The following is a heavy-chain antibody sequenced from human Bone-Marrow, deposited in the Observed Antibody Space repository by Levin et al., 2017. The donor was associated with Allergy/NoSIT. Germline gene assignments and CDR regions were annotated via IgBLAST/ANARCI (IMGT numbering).Heavy chain of an antibody. CDR3: ARVPIHSSSWPSTIDS. Sequence: GGSLRLSCAASGFTFSSHAMDWVRQAPGKGLAWVAVISYDGTNKHYADSVKGRFTISRDNSKNTLYLQMNSLRGEDTAVYYCARVPIHSSSWPSTIDSWGQGTEVTVSS. J-gene: IGHJ4*02. CDR2: ISYDGTNK. V-gene: IGHV3-30-3*01. CDR1: GFTFSSHA. D-gene: IGHD6-13*01.